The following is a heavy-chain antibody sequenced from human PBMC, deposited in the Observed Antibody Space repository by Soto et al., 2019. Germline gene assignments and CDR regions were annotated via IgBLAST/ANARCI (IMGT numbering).Heavy chain of an antibody. V-gene: IGHV3-23*01. CDR2: ITGSGGGT. Sequence: EVQLLESGGGLVQPGGSLRLSCAASGFTFSNYAMTWVRQAPGKGLEWVSVITGSGGGTYFVDSVKGRFTISRDNSKNTVYLQMNSLRGEDTAVYYCAKRSLTAAGFDYWGQGTLVTVSS. CDR1: GFTFSNYA. D-gene: IGHD6-13*01. J-gene: IGHJ4*02. CDR3: AKRSLTAAGFDY.